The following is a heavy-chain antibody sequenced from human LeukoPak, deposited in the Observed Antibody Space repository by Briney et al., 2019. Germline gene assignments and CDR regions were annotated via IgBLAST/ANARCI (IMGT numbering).Heavy chain of an antibody. CDR3: ARVGPYSSSPVDY. CDR2: ISYDGSNK. Sequence: PGGSLRLSCAASGFTFSSYAMHWVHQAPGKGLEWVAVISYDGSNKYYADPVKGRFTISRDNSKNTLYLQMNSLRAEDTAVYYCARVGPYSSSPVDYWGQGTLVTVSS. D-gene: IGHD6-6*01. CDR1: GFTFSSYA. V-gene: IGHV3-30-3*01. J-gene: IGHJ4*02.